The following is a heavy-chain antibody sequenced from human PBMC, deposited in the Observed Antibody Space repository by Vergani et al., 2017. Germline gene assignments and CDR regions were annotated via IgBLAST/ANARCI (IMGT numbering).Heavy chain of an antibody. D-gene: IGHD6-19*01. J-gene: IGHJ5*02. CDR1: GYTFTSYY. CDR2: ISAYNGNT. V-gene: IGHV1-18*04. Sequence: QVQLVQSGAEVKKPGASVKVSCKASGYTFTSYYMHWVRQAPGQGLEWMGWISAYNGNTNYAQKLQGRVTMTTDTSTSTAYMELRSLRSDDTAVYYCARVRTVAGNGWFDPWGQGTLVTVSS. CDR3: ARVRTVAGNGWFDP.